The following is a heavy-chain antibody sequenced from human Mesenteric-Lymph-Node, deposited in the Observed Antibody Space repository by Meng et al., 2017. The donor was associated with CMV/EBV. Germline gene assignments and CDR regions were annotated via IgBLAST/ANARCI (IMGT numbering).Heavy chain of an antibody. D-gene: IGHD5-18*01. CDR2: ISSSSSYI. CDR1: GFTFSSYS. CDR3: ARVLLGTALDY. J-gene: IGHJ4*02. V-gene: IGHV3-21*01. Sequence: GESLKISCAASGFTFSSYSMNWVRQAPGKGLEWVSSISSSSSYIYYADSVKGRFTISRDNAKNLLYLQMNSLRAEDTAVYYCARVLLGTALDYWGQGTLVTVSS.